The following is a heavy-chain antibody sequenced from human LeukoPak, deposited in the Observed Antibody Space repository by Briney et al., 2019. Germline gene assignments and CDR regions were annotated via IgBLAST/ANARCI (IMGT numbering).Heavy chain of an antibody. CDR3: ATSPSRYDSSPSFDY. CDR1: QFTFKNFA. V-gene: IGHV3-23*01. CDR2: ISGSGGRT. Sequence: TFADAQFTFKNFAMSWVRQAPGKGLECVSAISGSGGRTYYADSVKGRFTISRDNSKNTLYLQMNSLRADDTAIYYCATSPSRYDSSPSFDYWGQGIVVTVSS. J-gene: IGHJ4*02. D-gene: IGHD5-12*01.